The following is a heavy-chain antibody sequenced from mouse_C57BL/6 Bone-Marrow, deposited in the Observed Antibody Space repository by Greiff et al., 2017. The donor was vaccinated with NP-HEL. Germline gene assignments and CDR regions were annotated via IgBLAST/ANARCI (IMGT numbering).Heavy chain of an antibody. CDR2: INYDGSST. V-gene: IGHV5-16*01. J-gene: IGHJ4*01. CDR1: GFTFSDYY. CDR3: AREGGLRRRTYAMDY. Sequence: EVQLVESEGGLVQPGSSMKLSCTTSGFTFSDYYMAWVRQVPEKGLDWVANINYDGSSTYYLDSLKSRFILSRDNAKNILYLQMIRLKSEDTATYYCAREGGLRRRTYAMDYWGQGTSVTVSS. D-gene: IGHD2-4*01.